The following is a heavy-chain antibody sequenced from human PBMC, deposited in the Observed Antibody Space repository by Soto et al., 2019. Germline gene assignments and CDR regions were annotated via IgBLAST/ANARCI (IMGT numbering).Heavy chain of an antibody. V-gene: IGHV2-5*02. D-gene: IGHD3-9*01. J-gene: IGHJ5*02. Sequence: QITLKASGPTLVKPTQTLTLTCTFSGFSLSTSGVGVGWIRQPPGKALEWLAPIYWDDGKRYSPSLKGSLTISQNTSKYQVVLTMTNMDPVDTATYFCAHTTAFDCLQEGGWFDPWGQGTLVTVSS. CDR1: GFSLSTSGVG. CDR3: AHTTAFDCLQEGGWFDP. CDR2: IYWDDGK.